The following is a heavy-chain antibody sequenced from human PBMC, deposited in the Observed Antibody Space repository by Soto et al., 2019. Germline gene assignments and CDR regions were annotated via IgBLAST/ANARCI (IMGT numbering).Heavy chain of an antibody. Sequence: SQTLSLTFAISGDIVSSNSAAWNWIRQSPSRGLEWLGRTYYRSKLYNDYAVSVKSRITINPDTSKNQFSLQLNSVTPEDTAVYYCAGERKMAAAGTGPYYYYGMDVWGQGTTVTVSS. V-gene: IGHV6-1*01. CDR2: TYYRSKLYN. D-gene: IGHD6-13*01. CDR1: GDIVSSNSAA. J-gene: IGHJ6*02. CDR3: AGERKMAAAGTGPYYYYGMDV.